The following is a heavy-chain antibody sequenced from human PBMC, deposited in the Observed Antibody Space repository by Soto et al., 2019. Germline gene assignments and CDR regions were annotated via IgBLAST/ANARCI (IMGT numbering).Heavy chain of an antibody. V-gene: IGHV1-24*01. CDR2: FDPEDGET. Sequence: GASVKVSCKVSGYTLTELSMHWVRQAPGKGLEWMGGFDPEDGETIYAQKFQGRVTMTEDTSTDTAYMELSSLRSEDTAVYYCATNPKLYINGAFDIWGPGTMVTVSS. CDR3: ATNPKLYINGAFDI. CDR1: GYTLTELS. J-gene: IGHJ3*02.